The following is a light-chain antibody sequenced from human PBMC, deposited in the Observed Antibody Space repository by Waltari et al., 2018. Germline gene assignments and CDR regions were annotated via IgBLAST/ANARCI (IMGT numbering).Light chain of an antibody. V-gene: IGKV1-39*01. Sequence: DIQMTQSPSSLSASVGARVTITCRASQTINKYLNWYQKKPGRAPKVLISVISYLHTGVPSRFSGSGSGTDFTLTISSLQPDDFATYYCQQSDSLPLTFGGGTKVEIK. CDR3: QQSDSLPLT. CDR1: QTINKY. CDR2: VIS. J-gene: IGKJ4*01.